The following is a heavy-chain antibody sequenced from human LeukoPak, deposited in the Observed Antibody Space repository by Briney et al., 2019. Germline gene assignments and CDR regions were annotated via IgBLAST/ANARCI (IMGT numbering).Heavy chain of an antibody. D-gene: IGHD3-10*01. V-gene: IGHV3-20*01. J-gene: IGHJ3*02. Sequence: GGSLRLSCAASGFTFEDFGMTRVRQVPGKGLEWVSGINWNGVKTHYADSVKGRFTISRDNAKNTLYLEMNSLRVDDTALYHCARDSGIWFGTRDAFDIWGQGTMVTVST. CDR1: GFTFEDFG. CDR2: INWNGVKT. CDR3: ARDSGIWFGTRDAFDI.